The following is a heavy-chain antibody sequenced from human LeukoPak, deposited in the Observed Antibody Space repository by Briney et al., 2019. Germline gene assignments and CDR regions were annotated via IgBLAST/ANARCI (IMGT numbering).Heavy chain of an antibody. CDR2: IRYDGNGK. J-gene: IGHJ3*02. Sequence: RSGGSLRLSCAASGFIFSNYGMHWVRQAPGKGLEWVAFIRYDGNGKYYGDSVEGRFTISRDSANNSLYLLMNSLRAEDTAVYYCARDLYLNTEAFDIWGQGTIVTVSS. D-gene: IGHD3-10*01. V-gene: IGHV3-30*02. CDR3: ARDLYLNTEAFDI. CDR1: GFIFSNYG.